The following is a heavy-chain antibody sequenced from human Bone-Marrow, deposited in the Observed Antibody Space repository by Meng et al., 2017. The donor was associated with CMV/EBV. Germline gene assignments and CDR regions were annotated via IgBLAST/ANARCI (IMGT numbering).Heavy chain of an antibody. CDR1: GFAPSTSGVG. D-gene: IGHD2-8*01. Sequence: QNPLKDPRPHSVEPTQTPALSCTFSGFAPSTSGVGVGWIRQPPGRALEWLALIYLNDDKRYSPSLKSRLTITKDTSKNQVVLTMTNMDPVDTATYYCAHWGDCTNGVCYMGFDYWGQGTLVTVSS. CDR2: IYLNDDK. J-gene: IGHJ4*02. V-gene: IGHV2-5*01. CDR3: AHWGDCTNGVCYMGFDY.